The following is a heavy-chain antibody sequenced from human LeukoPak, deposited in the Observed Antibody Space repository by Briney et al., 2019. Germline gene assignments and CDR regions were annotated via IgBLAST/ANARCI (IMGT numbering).Heavy chain of an antibody. CDR3: AKDRYYYDSSGLSMA. CDR1: GGSMDTYY. CDR2: IYSSGNT. J-gene: IGHJ5*02. D-gene: IGHD3-22*01. Sequence: SETLSLTCAVSGGSMDTYYWSWIRQPAGRGLEWIGRIYSSGNTNYNPSLKSRVTMSVDTSKNQFSLKLRSVTAADTAVYYCAKDRYYYDSSGLSMAWGQGTLVTVSS. V-gene: IGHV4-4*07.